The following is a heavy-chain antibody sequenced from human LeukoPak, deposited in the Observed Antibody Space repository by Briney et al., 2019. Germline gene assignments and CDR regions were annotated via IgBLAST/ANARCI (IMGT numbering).Heavy chain of an antibody. Sequence: GGSLRLSCAASGFTFSNAWMSWVRQAPGKGPEWVGRIKSKTDGGTTDYAAPVKGRFTISRDDSKNTLYLQMNSLKTEDTAVYYRTTKNTMVRGVTGDYWGQGTLVTVSS. D-gene: IGHD3-10*01. CDR1: GFTFSNAW. V-gene: IGHV3-15*01. CDR2: IKSKTDGGTT. CDR3: TTKNTMVRGVTGDY. J-gene: IGHJ4*02.